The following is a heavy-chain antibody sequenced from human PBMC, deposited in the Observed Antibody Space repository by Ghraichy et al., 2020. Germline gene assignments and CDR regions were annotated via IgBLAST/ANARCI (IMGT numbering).Heavy chain of an antibody. J-gene: IGHJ4*02. Sequence: GGSLRLSCAASGFTFSTFYMSWVRQAPGKGLEWVANVKEDGSDKFYVASVKGRFTVSRDNAKNSLYLQMNSLRAEDTAIYYCAREGGYSIGDCWQTDFDYWGKGTLVTVSP. CDR2: VKEDGSDK. D-gene: IGHD2-15*01. CDR3: AREGGYSIGDCWQTDFDY. CDR1: GFTFSTFY. V-gene: IGHV3-7*03.